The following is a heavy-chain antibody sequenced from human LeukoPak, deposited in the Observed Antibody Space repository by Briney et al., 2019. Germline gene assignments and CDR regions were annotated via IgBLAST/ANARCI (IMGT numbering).Heavy chain of an antibody. D-gene: IGHD6-19*01. CDR2: IKEDGSGK. CDR1: GFTFSRYW. CDR3: ARDFWQWLIRVYYYYGMDV. Sequence: GGSLRLSCAASGFTFSRYWMSWVRQAPGKGLEWVASIKEDGSGKYYVDSVKGRFIISRDNAKNSLSLQMNSLRAEDTAVYYCARDFWQWLIRVYYYYGMDVWGKGTTVTVSS. V-gene: IGHV3-7*03. J-gene: IGHJ6*04.